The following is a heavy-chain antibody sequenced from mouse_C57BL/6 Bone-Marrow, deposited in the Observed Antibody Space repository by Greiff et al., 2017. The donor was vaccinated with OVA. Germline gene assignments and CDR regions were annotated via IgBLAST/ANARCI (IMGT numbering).Heavy chain of an antibody. D-gene: IGHD2-3*01. J-gene: IGHJ2*01. Sequence: QVHVKQPGAELVKPGASVKLSCKASGYTFTSYWMHWVKQRPGQGLEWIGMIHPNSGSTNYNEKFKSKATLTVDKSSSTAYMQLSSLTSEDSAVYYCARSGDGYYFYYFNYWGQGTTLTVSS. CDR2: IHPNSGST. CDR1: GYTFTSYW. CDR3: ARSGDGYYFYYFNY. V-gene: IGHV1-64*01.